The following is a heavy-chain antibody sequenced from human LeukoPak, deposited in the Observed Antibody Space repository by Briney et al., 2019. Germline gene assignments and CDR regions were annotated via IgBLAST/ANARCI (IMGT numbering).Heavy chain of an antibody. J-gene: IGHJ4*02. CDR1: GITSSNAW. CDR2: IYIRRNGEKT. CDR3: TIYSSGSCPF. Sequence: GALRLSRVPSGITSSNAWLTCGRHAPRKRRECGCRIYIRRNGEKTDYTAPVKGRFTMSRDDAKNTLYLQMNSLKTEDVDVYYWTIYSSGSCPFGGQGKLVLVSS. D-gene: IGHD6-19*01. V-gene: IGHV3-15*01.